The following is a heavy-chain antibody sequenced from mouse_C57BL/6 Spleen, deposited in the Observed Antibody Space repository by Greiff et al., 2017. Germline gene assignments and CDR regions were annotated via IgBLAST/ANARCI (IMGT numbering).Heavy chain of an antibody. CDR2: INPNNGGT. CDR1: GYTFTDYY. V-gene: IGHV1-26*01. CDR3: ARAHYDYGDY. Sequence: EVKLQQSGPELVKPGASVKISCKASGYTFTDYYMNWVKQSHGKSLEWIGDINPNNGGTSYNQKFKGKATLTVDKSSSTAYMELRSLTSEDSAVYYCARAHYDYGDYWGQGTTLTVSS. J-gene: IGHJ2*01. D-gene: IGHD2-4*01.